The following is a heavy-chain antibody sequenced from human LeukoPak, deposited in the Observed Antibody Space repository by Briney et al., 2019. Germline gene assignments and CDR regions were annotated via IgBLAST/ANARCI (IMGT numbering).Heavy chain of an antibody. Sequence: GGSLRLSCAASGFTFSSYAMSWVRQAPGKGLEWVSGIRGSGCSTYYAGSVKGRFTISRENSKNTLYMQMNRQRAEDKAVYYCAKESGYCSGGSCYSEYYFDYWGQGTLVTVSS. CDR3: AKESGYCSGGSCYSEYYFDY. CDR1: GFTFSSYA. CDR2: IRGSGCST. D-gene: IGHD2-15*01. J-gene: IGHJ4*02. V-gene: IGHV3-23*01.